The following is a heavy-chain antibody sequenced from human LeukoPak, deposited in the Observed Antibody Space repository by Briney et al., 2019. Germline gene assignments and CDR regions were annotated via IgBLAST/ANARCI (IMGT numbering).Heavy chain of an antibody. CDR3: ARDQRYSSSWLDY. CDR1: GFTVSSNY. V-gene: IGHV3-53*01. Sequence: PGGSLRLSCAASGFTVSSNYMSWVRQAPRKGLEWVSVIYSGGSTYYADSVKGRFTISRDNSTNTLYLQMNSLRAEDTAVYYCARDQRYSSSWLDYWGQGTLVTVSS. J-gene: IGHJ4*02. D-gene: IGHD6-13*01. CDR2: IYSGGST.